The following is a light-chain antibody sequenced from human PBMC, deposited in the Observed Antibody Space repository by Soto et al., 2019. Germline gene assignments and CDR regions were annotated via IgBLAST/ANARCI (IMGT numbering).Light chain of an antibody. J-gene: IGLJ2*01. V-gene: IGLV7-46*01. CDR2: ATN. CDR1: TGAVTSGHY. CDR3: LISYSGVRRV. Sequence: QAVVTQEPSLTVSPGGTVTLTCGSSTGAVTSGHYPYWFQQKPGQAPRTLISATNKTHSWTPARFSGSLLGGRAALTLSGAQSEHEAEYYCLISYSGVRRVFGGGTKLTVL.